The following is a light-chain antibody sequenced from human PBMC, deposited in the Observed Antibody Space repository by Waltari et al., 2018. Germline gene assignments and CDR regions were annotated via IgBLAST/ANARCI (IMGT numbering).Light chain of an antibody. Sequence: DIQMTQSPSTLSASVGDRFTITCRASQSIRNWLAWYQQKPGKAPKLLIYKASTLESGVPSRFSGRGSGTEFTLTISSLQPDDFATYYCQQYNSYSLLSFGGGTKVEIK. CDR3: QQYNSYSLLS. CDR1: QSIRNW. CDR2: KAS. V-gene: IGKV1-5*03. J-gene: IGKJ4*01.